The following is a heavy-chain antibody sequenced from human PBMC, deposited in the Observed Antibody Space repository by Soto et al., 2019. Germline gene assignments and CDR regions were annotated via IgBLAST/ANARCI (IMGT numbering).Heavy chain of an antibody. V-gene: IGHV4-59*08. CDR1: GGSISSYY. D-gene: IGHD1-26*01. Sequence: QVQLQESGPGLVKPSETLSLTCTVSGGSISSYYWSWIRQPPGKGLEWIGYIYYSGSTNYNPSLKSRVTISADTLKHPFSLQLSSVPAADTAVYYCARRYGGNLDYWGQGTLVTVSS. CDR2: IYYSGST. J-gene: IGHJ4*02. CDR3: ARRYGGNLDY.